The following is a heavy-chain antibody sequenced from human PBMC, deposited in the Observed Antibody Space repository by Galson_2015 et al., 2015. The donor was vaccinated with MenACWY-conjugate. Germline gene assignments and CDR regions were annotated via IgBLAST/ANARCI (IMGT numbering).Heavy chain of an antibody. D-gene: IGHD2-2*01. J-gene: IGHJ4*02. V-gene: IGHV1-3*01. CDR3: ARDLGYQLLYY. CDR1: GGTFNNYA. Sequence: SVKVSCKASGGTFNNYAMSWLRQAPGQGLEWMGWIRGGDGGTKYSQNFQGRVTITRDTSATTAYMELSGLRSEDTAVYYCARDLGYQLLYYWGQGTLVTVSS. CDR2: IRGGDGGT.